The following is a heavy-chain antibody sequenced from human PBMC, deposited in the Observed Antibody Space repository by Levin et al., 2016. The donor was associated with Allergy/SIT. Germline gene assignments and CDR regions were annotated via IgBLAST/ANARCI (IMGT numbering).Heavy chain of an antibody. CDR2: IYYSGST. D-gene: IGHD1-26*01. Sequence: WIRQPPGKGLEWIGYIYYSGSTNYNPSLKSRVTISVDTSKNQFSLKLSSVTAADTAVYYCASLTGATFDYWGQGTLVTVSS. J-gene: IGHJ4*02. V-gene: IGHV4-59*01. CDR3: ASLTGATFDY.